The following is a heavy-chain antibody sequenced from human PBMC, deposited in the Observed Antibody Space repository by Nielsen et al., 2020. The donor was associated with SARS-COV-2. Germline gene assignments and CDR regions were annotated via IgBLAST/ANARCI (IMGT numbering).Heavy chain of an antibody. CDR3: ARSYSYGLHDAFDI. CDR1: GGSISSSSYY. CDR2: IYYSGST. D-gene: IGHD5-18*01. V-gene: IGHV4-39*07. J-gene: IGHJ3*02. Sequence: SETLSLTCTVSGGSISSSSYYWGWIRQPPGKGLEWIGSIYYSGSTYYNPSLKSRVTISVDTSKNQFSLKLSSVTAADTAVYYCARSYSYGLHDAFDIWGQGTMVTVSS.